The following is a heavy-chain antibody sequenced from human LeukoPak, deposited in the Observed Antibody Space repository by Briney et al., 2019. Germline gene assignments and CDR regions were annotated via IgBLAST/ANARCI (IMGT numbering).Heavy chain of an antibody. Sequence: GGSLILSCAASGFTFSSYAMSWVRQAPGKGLEWVSSISGSGVSTYYADSVKGRFTISRDNSKNTIYLQMNSLRAEDTAVYYCAKCQLAANSAFDIWGQGTMVSVSS. CDR2: ISGSGVST. V-gene: IGHV3-23*01. J-gene: IGHJ3*02. CDR3: AKCQLAANSAFDI. CDR1: GFTFSSYA. D-gene: IGHD6-13*01.